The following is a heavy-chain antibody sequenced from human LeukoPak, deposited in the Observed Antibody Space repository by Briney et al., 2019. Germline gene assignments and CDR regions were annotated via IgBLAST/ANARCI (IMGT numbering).Heavy chain of an antibody. CDR2: LNPKSGGT. CDR1: GYTFTDYY. CDR3: AREGIAGSSIF. Sequence: ASVKVSCKASGYTFTDYYIHWVRQGPGQGLEWMGRLNPKSGGTNYAQNFQGRVTMTRDTSISTAYMEVSRLTSDDTAVYYCAREGIAGSSIFWGQGTLVTVSS. V-gene: IGHV1-2*06. J-gene: IGHJ4*02. D-gene: IGHD6-13*01.